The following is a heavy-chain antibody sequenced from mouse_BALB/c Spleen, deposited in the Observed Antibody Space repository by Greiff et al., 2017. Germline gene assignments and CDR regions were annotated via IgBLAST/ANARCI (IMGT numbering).Heavy chain of an antibody. CDR1: GYTFTDYN. CDR2: IYPYNGGT. CDR3: ARRFGYYVGYFDV. Sequence: EVQRVESGPELVKPGASVKISCKASGYTFTDYNMHWVKQSHGKSLEWIGYIYPYNGGTGYNQKFKSKATLTVDNSSSTAYMELRSLTSEDSAVYYCARRFGYYVGYFDVWGAGTTVTVSS. J-gene: IGHJ1*01. D-gene: IGHD2-3*01. V-gene: IGHV1S29*02.